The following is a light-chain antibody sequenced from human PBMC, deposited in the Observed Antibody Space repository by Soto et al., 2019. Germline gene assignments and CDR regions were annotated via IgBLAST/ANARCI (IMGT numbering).Light chain of an antibody. CDR1: SNDVGFYDL. CDR3: SAYAGSSTLFV. J-gene: IGLJ1*01. V-gene: IGLV2-23*01. CDR2: EGS. Sequence: QSALTQPASVSGSPGQSIAISCTGTSNDVGFYDLVSWYQQRPGTAPKLLIYEGSKRPSGVSNRFSGSKSGNTASLTISGLQAEDEADYYCSAYAGSSTLFVFGIGTKVTVL.